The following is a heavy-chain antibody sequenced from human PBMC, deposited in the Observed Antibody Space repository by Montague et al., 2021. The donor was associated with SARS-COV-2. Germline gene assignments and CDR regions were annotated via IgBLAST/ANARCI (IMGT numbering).Heavy chain of an antibody. CDR1: GGSFSGYY. J-gene: IGHJ4*02. CDR3: ARRDPQTLTLIGLRGKSASDY. Sequence: SETLSLTCAVYGGSFSGYYWTWIRQSPGKGLEWIAEINHSGTTNYNFNLSLRSRVTISVDTSKSQFSLKLSSVTAADTGVYYCARRDPQTLTLIGLRGKSASDYWGQGTLVTVSS. D-gene: IGHD4-23*01. CDR2: INHSGTT. V-gene: IGHV4-34*01.